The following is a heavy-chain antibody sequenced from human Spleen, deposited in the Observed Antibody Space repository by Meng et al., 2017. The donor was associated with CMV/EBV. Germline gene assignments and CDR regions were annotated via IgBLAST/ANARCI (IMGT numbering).Heavy chain of an antibody. D-gene: IGHD2-2*01. J-gene: IGHJ6*02. CDR2: IWYDGSNE. CDR1: GFTFSSYG. Sequence: GGSLRLSCAASGFTFSSYGMHWVRQAPGKGLEWVALIWYDGSNEKYADSVKGRFTISRDYSKSTLYLQMNSLRAEYTAVYYCARGCSSTSCYRGRDYYYYGMDVWGQGTTVTVSS. CDR3: ARGCSSTSCYRGRDYYYYGMDV. V-gene: IGHV3-33*01.